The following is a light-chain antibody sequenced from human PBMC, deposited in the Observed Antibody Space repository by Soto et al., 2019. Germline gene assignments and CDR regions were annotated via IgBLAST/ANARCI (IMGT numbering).Light chain of an antibody. V-gene: IGKV1-5*03. CDR2: KAS. Sequence: DIQMTQSPSTLSASVGDRVTITCRASQSISSWLAWYQQKPGKAPKLLIYKASSLESGGPSRFSGSGSGTEFTLTISSLQPDDFATYYCQQYNSLWTFDQGTKVEIK. CDR1: QSISSW. J-gene: IGKJ1*01. CDR3: QQYNSLWT.